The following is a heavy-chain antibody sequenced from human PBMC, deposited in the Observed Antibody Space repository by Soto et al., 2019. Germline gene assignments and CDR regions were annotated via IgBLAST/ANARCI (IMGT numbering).Heavy chain of an antibody. CDR1: GDSISGGGYY. Sequence: QVQLQESGPGLVKPSQTLSLTCTVSGDSISGGGYYWSWIRQNPGKGLEWIGFIYYTGTTTYNPSLKSRVTISVDTSKNQFSLKLSSVTAADTAVYYCAREGGSYSSYFDHWGQGTLVTVSP. CDR3: AREGGSYSSYFDH. V-gene: IGHV4-31*03. D-gene: IGHD1-26*01. CDR2: IYYTGTT. J-gene: IGHJ4*02.